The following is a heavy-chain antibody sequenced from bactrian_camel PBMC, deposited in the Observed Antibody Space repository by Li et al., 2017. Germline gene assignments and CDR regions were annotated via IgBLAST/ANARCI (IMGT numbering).Heavy chain of an antibody. Sequence: VQLVESGGGSVQAGGSLTLSCSASESTYRSICMAWFRQAPGSQRETVATVDSNGVTKVAGSVKGRFTISRDNAKDTLYLQMNSLKIEDTAVYYCALGSSRQATMTARGKGTQVTVS. J-gene: IGHJ4*01. D-gene: IGHD3*01. V-gene: IGHV3S53*01. CDR1: ESTYRSIC. CDR2: VDSNGVT.